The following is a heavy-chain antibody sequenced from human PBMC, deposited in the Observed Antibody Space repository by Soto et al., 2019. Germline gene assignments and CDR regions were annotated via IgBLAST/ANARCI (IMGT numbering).Heavy chain of an antibody. CDR3: ARNYGSALDY. V-gene: IGHV3-30-3*01. CDR1: GFSFTSYD. D-gene: IGHD3-10*01. Sequence: GGSLRLSCAASGFSFTSYDIYWVRQAPGKGLEWVAVTSIDGNTKYYADSVQGRFTVSRGNSKDTLYLEMTSLRPQDTAVYYCARNYGSALDYWGQGTPVTVSS. CDR2: TSIDGNTK. J-gene: IGHJ4*02.